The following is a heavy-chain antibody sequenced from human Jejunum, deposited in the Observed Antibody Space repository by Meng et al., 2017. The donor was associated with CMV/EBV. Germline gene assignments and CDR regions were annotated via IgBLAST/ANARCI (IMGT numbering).Heavy chain of an antibody. J-gene: IGHJ4*02. CDR3: ARQPEDFCNSIDCYHQPFDS. Sequence: SWGWIRQPPGKGLEWIGTIYYSGTTYYNPALKSRITVSVDTSKNQFSLKLSSVTAADTAVYYCARQPEDFCNSIDCYHQPFDSWGQGTRVTVSS. CDR1: S. D-gene: IGHD2/OR15-2a*01. CDR2: IYYSGTT. V-gene: IGHV4-39*01.